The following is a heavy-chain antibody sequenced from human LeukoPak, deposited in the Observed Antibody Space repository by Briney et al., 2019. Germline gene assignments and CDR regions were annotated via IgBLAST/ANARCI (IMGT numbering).Heavy chain of an antibody. D-gene: IGHD1-14*01. CDR2: IDKRDNFYAT. J-gene: IGHJ5*02. Sequence: RGSLRLSCAASGFGFSGSAVHWVRQSSGKGLEWVGHIDKRDNFYATSYAESVQGRFAISRDDSRDAAFLHMDSLKTEDTALYYCTRDRGTYNWFDPWGQGAVGTVSS. CDR3: TRDRGTYNWFDP. V-gene: IGHV3-73*01. CDR1: GFGFSGSA.